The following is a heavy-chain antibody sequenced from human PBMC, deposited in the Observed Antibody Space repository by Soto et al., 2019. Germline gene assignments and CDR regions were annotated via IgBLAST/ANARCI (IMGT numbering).Heavy chain of an antibody. D-gene: IGHD6-19*01. V-gene: IGHV3-30-3*01. J-gene: IGHJ4*02. CDR2: ISYDGSNK. CDR3: ARASNGWYYDY. CDR1: GFTFSSYA. Sequence: QVQLVESGGGVVQPGRSLRLSCAASGFTFSSYAMHWVRQAPGKGLEWVAVISYDGSNKYYADSVKGRFTISRDNSKNTLYLQMNSLRAEDPAVDYGARASNGWYYDYWGQGTLVTVSS.